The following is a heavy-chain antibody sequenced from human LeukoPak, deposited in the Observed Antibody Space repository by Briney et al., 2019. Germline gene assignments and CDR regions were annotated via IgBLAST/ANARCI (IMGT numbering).Heavy chain of an antibody. V-gene: IGHV1-2*02. CDR3: ARNDWNDRWFDP. CDR1: GYTFTGYY. D-gene: IGHD1-1*01. J-gene: IGHJ5*02. Sequence: ASVKVSCKASGYTFTGYYIHWVRQAPGQGLEWMGWLNPMSGGTNYSQIFQGRVTMTRDTIINTAYMELSRLRSDDTAVYYCARNDWNDRWFDPWGQGTVF. CDR2: LNPMSGGT.